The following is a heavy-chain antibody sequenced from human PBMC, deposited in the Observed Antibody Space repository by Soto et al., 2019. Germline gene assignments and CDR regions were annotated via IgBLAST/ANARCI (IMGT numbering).Heavy chain of an antibody. Sequence: EVPLLESGGGLVQPGGSLRLSCAASGFTFSSYAMSWVRQAPGKGLEWVSAISGSGGSTYYADSVKGRFTISRDNSKNTLYLPMNSLRAEATAVYYCAKAPTNYGSGSYYYYWGQGTLVNVSS. D-gene: IGHD3-10*01. CDR1: GFTFSSYA. J-gene: IGHJ4*02. CDR3: AKAPTNYGSGSYYYY. V-gene: IGHV3-23*01. CDR2: ISGSGGST.